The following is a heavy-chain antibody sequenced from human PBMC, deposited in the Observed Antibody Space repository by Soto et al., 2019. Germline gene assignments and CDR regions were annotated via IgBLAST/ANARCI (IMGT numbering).Heavy chain of an antibody. J-gene: IGHJ5*02. CDR3: ARDTLPLYYYGSGSYPRNWFDP. CDR2: IYYSGST. V-gene: IGHV4-39*07. Sequence: SETLSLTCIVSGGSISSSSYYWGWIRQPPGRGLEWIGSIYYSGSTYYNPSLKSRVTISVDTSKNQFSLKLSSVTAADTAVYYCARDTLPLYYYGSGSYPRNWFDPWGQGTLVTVSS. D-gene: IGHD3-10*01. CDR1: GGSISSSSYY.